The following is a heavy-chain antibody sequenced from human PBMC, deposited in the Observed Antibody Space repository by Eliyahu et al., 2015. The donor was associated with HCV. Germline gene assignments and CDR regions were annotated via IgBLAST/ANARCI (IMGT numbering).Heavy chain of an antibody. CDR1: GGTLNDYT. Sequence: QVQLQQLGGGLLKPSETLSLTCQVYGGTLNDYTWNWIRQSPGKGXEWIGEINHRGSTDYTPSLKSRVSMSVDTSESQFSLRLSSVTAADTGVYYCARGGVWTGLRGWYFDSWGQGSLVTVSP. CDR2: INHRGST. V-gene: IGHV4-34*02. D-gene: IGHD3/OR15-3a*01. CDR3: ARGGVWTGLRGWYFDS. J-gene: IGHJ4*02.